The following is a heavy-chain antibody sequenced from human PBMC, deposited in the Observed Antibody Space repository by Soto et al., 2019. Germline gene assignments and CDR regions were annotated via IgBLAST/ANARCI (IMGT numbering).Heavy chain of an antibody. CDR2: IYYSGST. J-gene: IGHJ6*03. CDR1: GGSISSYY. Sequence: SETLSLTCTVSGGSISSYYWSWIRQPPGKGLEWIGYIYYSGSTNYNPSLKSRVTISVDTSKNQFSLKLSSVTAADTAVYYCARDNRRIAARHYYYYYMDVWGKGTTVTVSS. V-gene: IGHV4-59*01. D-gene: IGHD6-6*01. CDR3: ARDNRRIAARHYYYYYMDV.